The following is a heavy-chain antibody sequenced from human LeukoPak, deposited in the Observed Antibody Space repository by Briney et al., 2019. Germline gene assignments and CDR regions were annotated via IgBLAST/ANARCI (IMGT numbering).Heavy chain of an antibody. CDR3: ARDLPALVPVY. CDR2: IYYSGST. CDR1: GGSISSGDYY. D-gene: IGHD5-18*01. Sequence: SQTLSLTCTVSGGSISSGDYYWSWIRQPPGKGLEWIGYIYYSGSTYYNPTLKRRVTISVDTSNNQFSLKLSSVTAADTAVYYCARDLPALVPVYWGQGTLVTVSS. J-gene: IGHJ4*02. V-gene: IGHV4-30-4*01.